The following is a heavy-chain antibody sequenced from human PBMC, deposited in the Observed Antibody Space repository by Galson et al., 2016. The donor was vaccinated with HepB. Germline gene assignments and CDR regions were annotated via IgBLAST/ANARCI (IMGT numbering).Heavy chain of an antibody. CDR2: TYYRSQWFS. J-gene: IGHJ6*02. CDR3: TRGYMQTGMNV. D-gene: IGHD5-18*01. CDR1: GDSVTSDETM. Sequence: CAISGDSVTSDETMWNWIRQSPSRGLEWLGRTYYRSQWFSEYAMSVKGRITVTADTSWNQCSLQLDSVTPDDTAAYFCTRGYMQTGMNVWGQGTTVTVSS. V-gene: IGHV6-1*01.